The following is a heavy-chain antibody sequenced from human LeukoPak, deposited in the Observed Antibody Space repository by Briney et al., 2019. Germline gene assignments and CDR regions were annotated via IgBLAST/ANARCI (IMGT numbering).Heavy chain of an antibody. V-gene: IGHV1-69*04. Sequence: GASVKVSCKASGGTFSSYAISWVRQAPGQGLEWMGRIIPILGIANYAQKFQGRVTMTRNTSISTAYMDLSSLRSEDTAVYYCARGPLPGADPYYFDYWGQGTLVTVSS. CDR1: GGTFSSYA. D-gene: IGHD3-10*01. CDR2: IIPILGIA. CDR3: ARGPLPGADPYYFDY. J-gene: IGHJ4*02.